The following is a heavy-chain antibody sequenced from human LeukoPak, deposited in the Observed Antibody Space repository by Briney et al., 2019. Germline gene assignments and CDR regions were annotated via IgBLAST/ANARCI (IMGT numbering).Heavy chain of an antibody. V-gene: IGHV1-18*01. CDR3: ARGGPKGYSYGYDWFDP. J-gene: IGHJ5*02. D-gene: IGHD5-18*01. Sequence: GASVKVSCKASGYTFTSDGISWVRQAPGQGLEWMGWITVYNGNTNSAQKLQGRVTMTTDTSTNTAYKELRSLTSDDTAMYYCARGGPKGYSYGYDWFDPWGQGTLVSVSS. CDR2: ITVYNGNT. CDR1: GYTFTSDG.